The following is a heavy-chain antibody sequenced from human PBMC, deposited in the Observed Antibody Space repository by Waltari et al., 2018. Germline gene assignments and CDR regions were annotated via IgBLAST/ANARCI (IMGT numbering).Heavy chain of an antibody. Sequence: QVQLVQSGSELKKPGASVKVSCKASGYIFTNYAMNWVRLAPGQGLEWMGWINTKTGNPTYAQGFRGRFVFSSDTSVSTASLQISSLKAEDTAVYYCARGIQLWGRGSWYFDNWGQGTLVTVSS. CDR1: GYIFTNYA. V-gene: IGHV7-4-1*02. CDR3: ARGIQLWGRGSWYFDN. CDR2: INTKTGNP. D-gene: IGHD3-16*01. J-gene: IGHJ4*02.